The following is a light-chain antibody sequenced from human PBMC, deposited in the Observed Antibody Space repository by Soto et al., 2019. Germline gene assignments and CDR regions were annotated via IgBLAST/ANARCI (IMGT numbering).Light chain of an antibody. CDR3: QSYDTSNPLV. Sequence: NFMLTQPHSVSESPGKTVTNSCTRSSVSIGSSYVQWYQHRPGRSPTTVIFEDNQRPTGVPVRFSGSIDSSSNSASLVISGLRTEDEADYYCQSYDTSNPLVFGGGTMGTVL. V-gene: IGLV6-57*01. CDR2: EDN. J-gene: IGLJ3*02. CDR1: SVSIGSSY.